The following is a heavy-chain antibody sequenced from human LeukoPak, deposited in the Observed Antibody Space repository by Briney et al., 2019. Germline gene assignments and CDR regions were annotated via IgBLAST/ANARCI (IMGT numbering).Heavy chain of an antibody. CDR1: GFTVSSNY. V-gene: IGHV3-53*01. J-gene: IGHJ4*02. CDR3: AKDPLVNSQEYFDY. CDR2: IYIGGST. D-gene: IGHD2/OR15-2a*01. Sequence: GGSLRLSCAASGFTVSSNYMSWVRQAPGKGLEWVSVIYIGGSTYYADSVKGRFTISRDNSKNTLYLQMNSLRAEDTAVYYCAKDPLVNSQEYFDYWGQGTLVTVSS.